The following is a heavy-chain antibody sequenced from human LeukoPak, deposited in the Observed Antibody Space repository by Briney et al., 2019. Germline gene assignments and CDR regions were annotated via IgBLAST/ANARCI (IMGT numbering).Heavy chain of an antibody. CDR2: INPNSGGT. CDR3: ARDERGGSEATYGMDV. D-gene: IGHD3-10*01. J-gene: IGHJ6*04. V-gene: IGHV1-2*02. Sequence: ASVKVSCKASGYTFTGYYMHWVRQAPGQGLEWMGWINPNSGGTNYAQKFQGRVTMTRDTSISTAYMELSRLRSDDTAVYYCARDERGGSEATYGMDVWGKGTTVTVSS. CDR1: GYTFTGYY.